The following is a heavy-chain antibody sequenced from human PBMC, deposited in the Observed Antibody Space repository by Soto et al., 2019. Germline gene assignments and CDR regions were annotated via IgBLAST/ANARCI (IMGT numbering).Heavy chain of an antibody. V-gene: IGHV3-21*01. CDR3: ARDPAADGYYGMDV. CDR2: ISRTSSYI. J-gene: IGHJ6*02. CDR1: EFSFSTYN. D-gene: IGHD6-13*01. Sequence: EVQLVESGGGLVKPGGSLRLSCVASEFSFSTYNMNWVRQAPGEGLQWVSFISRTSSYIHYADSVQGRFTISRDNAKNSLYLEMNSLRAEDTAVYYCARDPAADGYYGMDVWGQGTTVTVSS.